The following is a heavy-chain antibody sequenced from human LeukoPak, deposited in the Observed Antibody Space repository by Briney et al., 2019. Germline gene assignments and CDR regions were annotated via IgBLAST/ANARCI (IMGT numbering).Heavy chain of an antibody. D-gene: IGHD3-3*01. V-gene: IGHV3-23*01. J-gene: IGHJ4*01. CDR1: GFTFSSYV. Sequence: GGSLRLSCVASGFTFSSYVMSWVRQAPGKGPEWVSGIGGSGGSTYYADSVKGRFTISRDNSKNTLYVQMNSLRAADTAVYYCARDFTSQNFFDHWGQGTLVTVSS. CDR2: IGGSGGST. CDR3: ARDFTSQNFFDH.